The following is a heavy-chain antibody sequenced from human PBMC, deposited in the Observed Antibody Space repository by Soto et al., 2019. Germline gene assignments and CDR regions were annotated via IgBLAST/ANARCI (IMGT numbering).Heavy chain of an antibody. CDR2: ITRSGSAR. D-gene: IGHD3-16*02. J-gene: IGHJ6*02. V-gene: IGHV3-48*03. CDR3: AKGYVWGSYRPSMDV. Sequence: GGSLRLSCVASGFSFKNYNMNWVRQAPGKGLEWVSDITRSGSARNYADSVKGRFTISRDNARNSLFLQMNSLRAEDTAVYYCAKGYVWGSYRPSMDVWGHGTTVTVS. CDR1: GFSFKNYN.